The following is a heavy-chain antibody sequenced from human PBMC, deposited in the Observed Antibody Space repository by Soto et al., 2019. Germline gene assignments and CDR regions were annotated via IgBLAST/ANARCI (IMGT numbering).Heavy chain of an antibody. J-gene: IGHJ4*02. Sequence: GGSLRLSCAASGFTFSDHYMSWIRQAPGKGLEWLSYISTIGDTIYYADSVKGRFTISRDNAKNSLYLQMNSLRVDDAAVYYCAREGSSSGYPDYWGQGTLVTVSS. CDR1: GFTFSDHY. CDR2: ISTIGDTI. CDR3: AREGSSSGYPDY. V-gene: IGHV3-11*01. D-gene: IGHD5-12*01.